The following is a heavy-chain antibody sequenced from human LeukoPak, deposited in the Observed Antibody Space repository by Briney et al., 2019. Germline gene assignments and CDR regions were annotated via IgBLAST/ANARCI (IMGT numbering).Heavy chain of an antibody. D-gene: IGHD6-13*01. V-gene: IGHV4-38-2*02. Sequence: SETLSLTCNVSGFSLTIGYFWGWIRQPPGKGLEWIGSIFHSGSTNYNPSLKSRVTISVDTSKNQFSLKLSSVTAADTAVYYCARLKSGRGSSWSYYYYYYMDVWGKGTTVTISS. CDR1: GFSLTIGYF. CDR2: IFHSGST. J-gene: IGHJ6*03. CDR3: ARLKSGRGSSWSYYYYYYMDV.